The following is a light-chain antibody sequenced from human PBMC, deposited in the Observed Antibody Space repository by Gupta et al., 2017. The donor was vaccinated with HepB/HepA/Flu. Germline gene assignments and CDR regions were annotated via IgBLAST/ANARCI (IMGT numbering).Light chain of an antibody. J-gene: IGKJ1*01. V-gene: IGKV1-39*01. CDR3: QQSDSMPWT. CDR1: QNIGTS. CDR2: GAS. Sequence: DIQMTQSPSSLSASVGDRVTITCRASQNIGTSLNWYHHKPGKAPKLLIYGASTVQSGVPSRFSGSGSGTDFTLTISMLQPEDFTTFHCQQSDSMPWTFGQGTKLEFK.